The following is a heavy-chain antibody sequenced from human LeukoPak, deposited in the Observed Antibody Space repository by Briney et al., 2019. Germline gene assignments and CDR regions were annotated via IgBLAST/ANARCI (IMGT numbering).Heavy chain of an antibody. CDR1: GFTFSSYS. CDR2: ISSSSSYI. Sequence: GGSLRLSCAASGFTFSSYSMNWVRQAPGKGLEWVSSISSSSSYIYYAGSVKGRFTISRDNAKSSLYLQMNSLRAEDTAVYYCARAPSYYYDSSGYCRYWGQGTLVTVSS. J-gene: IGHJ4*02. D-gene: IGHD3-22*01. CDR3: ARAPSYYYDSSGYCRY. V-gene: IGHV3-21*01.